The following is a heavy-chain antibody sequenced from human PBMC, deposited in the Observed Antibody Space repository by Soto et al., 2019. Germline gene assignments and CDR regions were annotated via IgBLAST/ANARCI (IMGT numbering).Heavy chain of an antibody. V-gene: IGHV3-15*07. CDR2: IKSKTDGGTT. CDR1: GFTFSNAW. CDR3: TTRTVGKGYYYYYGMDV. Sequence: PGESLKISCAASGFTFSNAWMNWVRQAPGKGLEWVGRIKSKTDGGTTDYAAPVKGRFTISRDDSKNTLYLQMNSLKTEDTAVYYCTTRTVGKGYYYYYGMDVWGQGTTVTVSS. J-gene: IGHJ6*02.